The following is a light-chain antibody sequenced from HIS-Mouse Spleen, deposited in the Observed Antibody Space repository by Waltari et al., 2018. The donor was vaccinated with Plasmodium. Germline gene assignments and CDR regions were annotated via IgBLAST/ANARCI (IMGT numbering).Light chain of an antibody. CDR2: AAS. CDR1: QGISSY. J-gene: IGKJ4*01. Sequence: AIRMTQSPSSFSASTGDRVTITCRASQGISSYLAWYQQKPGKAPKLLIYAASTLQSVFPSSFSGSGSGTDFTLTISCLQSEDFATYYCQQYYSYPLTFGGGTKVEIK. CDR3: QQYYSYPLT. V-gene: IGKV1-8*01.